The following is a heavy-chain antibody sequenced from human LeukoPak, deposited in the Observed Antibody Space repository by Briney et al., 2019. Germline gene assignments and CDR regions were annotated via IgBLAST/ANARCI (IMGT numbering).Heavy chain of an antibody. D-gene: IGHD3-10*01. Sequence: PGGSLRLSCAVSGFTFSSSAMNWVRQAPGKGLEWVSGISGSSDNTHYADSVKGRFTISRDNPKNTLYLQMNSLRAEDTAVYYCAKDGYGTGSYYNGPYYYYMDVWGKGTTVTVSS. CDR1: GFTFSSSA. J-gene: IGHJ6*03. CDR2: ISGSSDNT. V-gene: IGHV3-23*01. CDR3: AKDGYGTGSYYNGPYYYYMDV.